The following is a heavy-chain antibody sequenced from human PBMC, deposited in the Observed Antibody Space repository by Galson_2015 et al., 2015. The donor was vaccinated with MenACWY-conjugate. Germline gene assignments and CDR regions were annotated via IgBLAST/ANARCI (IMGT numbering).Heavy chain of an antibody. Sequence: SLRLSCAASGFTFSSYGMHWVRQAPGKGLEWVAFIRYDGSNKYYADSVKGRFTISRDNSKNTLYLQMNSLRAEDTAVYYCAKEYYYDNPAYYYYYYMDVWGKGTTVTVSS. CDR2: IRYDGSNK. D-gene: IGHD3-22*01. CDR3: AKEYYYDNPAYYYYYYMDV. J-gene: IGHJ6*03. CDR1: GFTFSSYG. V-gene: IGHV3-30*02.